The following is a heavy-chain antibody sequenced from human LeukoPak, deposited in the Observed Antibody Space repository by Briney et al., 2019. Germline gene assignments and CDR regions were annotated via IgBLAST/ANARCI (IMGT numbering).Heavy chain of an antibody. CDR1: GFTFSSYG. CDR2: IWYDGSNK. J-gene: IGHJ4*02. D-gene: IGHD6-19*01. Sequence: GGSLRLSCAASGFTFSSYGMHWVRQAPGKGLEWVAVIWYDGSNKYYADSVKGRFTISRDNSKNTLYLQMNSLRAEDTAAYYCAKPPQTVAGLFDYWGQGTLVTVSS. V-gene: IGHV3-33*06. CDR3: AKPPQTVAGLFDY.